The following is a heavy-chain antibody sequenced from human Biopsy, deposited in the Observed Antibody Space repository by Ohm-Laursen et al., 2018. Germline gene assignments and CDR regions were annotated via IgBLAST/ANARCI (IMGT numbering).Heavy chain of an antibody. CDR2: INPDSGVT. CDR3: ARDKYRSWNYFDN. CDR1: GYTFSGYY. J-gene: IGHJ4*02. D-gene: IGHD6-19*01. V-gene: IGHV1-2*02. Sequence: SSVKVSCKASGYTFSGYYMHWVRQAPGQGLEWMGWINPDSGVTNYAKKFQGRVTMTRDTSISTAYMELSRLGSDDTAVYYCARDKYRSWNYFDNWGQGSLVTVSS.